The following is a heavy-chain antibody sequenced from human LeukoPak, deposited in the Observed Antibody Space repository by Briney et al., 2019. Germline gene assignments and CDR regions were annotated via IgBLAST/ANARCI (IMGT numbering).Heavy chain of an antibody. CDR2: ISSSSSTI. CDR3: ARDSIPTYYDFWSGPLDSYYYMDV. V-gene: IGHV3-48*01. D-gene: IGHD3-3*01. Sequence: GGSLRLSCAASGFTFSSYEMNWVRQAPGKGLEWVSYISSSSSTIYYADSVKGRFTISRDNAKNSLYLQMNSLRAEDTAVYYCARDSIPTYYDFWSGPLDSYYYMDVWGKGTTVTVSS. J-gene: IGHJ6*03. CDR1: GFTFSSYE.